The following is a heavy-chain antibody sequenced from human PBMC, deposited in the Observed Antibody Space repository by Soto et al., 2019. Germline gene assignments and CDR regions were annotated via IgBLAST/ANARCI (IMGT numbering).Heavy chain of an antibody. J-gene: IGHJ4*02. V-gene: IGHV3-23*01. D-gene: IGHD2-21*02. Sequence: VGSLRLSCAASVFTFSSYAMSWVRQAPGKGLEWVSAISGSGGSTYYADSVKGRFTISRDNSKNTLYLQMNSLRAEDTAVYYCAKAAYCGGDCYPQFRYWGQGTLVTVSS. CDR2: ISGSGGST. CDR3: AKAAYCGGDCYPQFRY. CDR1: VFTFSSYA.